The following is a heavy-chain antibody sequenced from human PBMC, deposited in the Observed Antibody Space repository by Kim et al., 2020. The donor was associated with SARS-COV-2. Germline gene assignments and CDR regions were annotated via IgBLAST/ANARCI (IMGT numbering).Heavy chain of an antibody. CDR3: AGNRGAFDI. J-gene: IGHJ3*02. V-gene: IGHV1-2*06. CDR2: INPKSGGT. CDR1: GYTFTGYY. Sequence: ASVKVSCKASGYTFTGYYMHWVRQAPGQGLEWMGRINPKSGGTNYAQNFQGRVTMTSDTSISTAYMELSRLRSDDTAVYYCAGNRGAFDIWGQGTMVTVSS.